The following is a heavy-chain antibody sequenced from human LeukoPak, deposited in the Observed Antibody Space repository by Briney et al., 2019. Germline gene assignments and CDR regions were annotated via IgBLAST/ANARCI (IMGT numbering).Heavy chain of an antibody. V-gene: IGHV4-59*01. Sequence: PSETLSLTCTVSGGSISSYYWSWIRQPPGKGLEWIGYIYYSGSTNYNPSLKSRVTISVDTSKNQFSLKLSSVTAADTAVYYCAREGYCSSTSCHEGWFDPWGQGTLVTVSS. CDR1: GGSISSYY. CDR2: IYYSGST. D-gene: IGHD2-2*01. J-gene: IGHJ5*02. CDR3: AREGYCSSTSCHEGWFDP.